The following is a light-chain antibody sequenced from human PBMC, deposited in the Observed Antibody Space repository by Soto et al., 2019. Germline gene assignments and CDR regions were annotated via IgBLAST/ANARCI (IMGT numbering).Light chain of an antibody. CDR3: QQYTNPNNPWM. CDR1: QTISTW. J-gene: IGKJ1*01. CDR2: DAS. Sequence: DIQVTQSPPILSASVGDRVTITCRASQTISTWMAWYQQKPGKAPKLLVYDASTLQSGVASRFSGSGSGTEFTLIISGLQPDDSATYHCQQYTNPNNPWMFGQGTKVDIK. V-gene: IGKV1-5*01.